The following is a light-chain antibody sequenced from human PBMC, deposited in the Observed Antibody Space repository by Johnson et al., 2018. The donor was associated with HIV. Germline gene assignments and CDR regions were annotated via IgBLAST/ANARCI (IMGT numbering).Light chain of an antibody. CDR3: GTWHTSLSAGGV. CDR2: ENN. Sequence: QSVLTQPPSVSAAPGQKVTISCSGSYSNIGDNYVSWYQQLPGTAPKLLIYENNKRPSGISDRFSGSKSGTSATLGITGLQTGDEADYYCGTWHTSLSAGGVFGTGTKVTVL. CDR1: YSNIGDNY. V-gene: IGLV1-51*02. J-gene: IGLJ1*01.